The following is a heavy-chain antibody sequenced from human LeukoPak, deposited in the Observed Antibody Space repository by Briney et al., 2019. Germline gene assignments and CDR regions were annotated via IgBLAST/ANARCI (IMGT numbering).Heavy chain of an antibody. V-gene: IGHV3-48*02. CDR2: IRSSGDMI. D-gene: IGHD6-19*01. J-gene: IGHJ4*02. CDR1: GFTFSSYS. Sequence: GGSLRLSCATSGFTFSSYSMNWVRQAPGKGLEWVSYIRSSGDMIYYADSVKGRFTISRDNAKKSVYLQMNSLRDEDTAVYYCASAGSGLYWGQGTLVTVSS. CDR3: ASAGSGLY.